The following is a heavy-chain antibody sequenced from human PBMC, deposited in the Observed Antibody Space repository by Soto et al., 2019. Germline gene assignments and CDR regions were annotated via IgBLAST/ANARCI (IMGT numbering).Heavy chain of an antibody. CDR3: ARETQTYGSWSYYLYYYYYYMDG. V-gene: IGHV3-21*01. Sequence: GGSLRLSCAASGFTFSSYSMNWVRQAPGKGLEWVSSISSSSSYIYYADSVKGRFTISRDNAKNSLYLQMNSLRAEDTAVYYCARETQTYGSWSYYLYYYYYYMDGWGKGTTVTVSS. CDR1: GFTFSSYS. CDR2: ISSSSSYI. J-gene: IGHJ6*03. D-gene: IGHD3-10*01.